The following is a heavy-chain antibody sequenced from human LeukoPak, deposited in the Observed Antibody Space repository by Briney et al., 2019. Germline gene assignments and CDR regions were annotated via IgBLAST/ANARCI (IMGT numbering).Heavy chain of an antibody. Sequence: GESLKISCKGSGSSFPTYWIAGVRKLPGKGLEWMGTIYPGDSDPRYSPSFQGQVTISADKSISTAYLQWSSLKASDTAIYYCARAYSYGSGSYYHFDYWGQGTLVTVSS. V-gene: IGHV5-51*01. CDR2: IYPGDSDP. CDR3: ARAYSYGSGSYYHFDY. CDR1: GSSFPTYW. J-gene: IGHJ4*02. D-gene: IGHD3-10*01.